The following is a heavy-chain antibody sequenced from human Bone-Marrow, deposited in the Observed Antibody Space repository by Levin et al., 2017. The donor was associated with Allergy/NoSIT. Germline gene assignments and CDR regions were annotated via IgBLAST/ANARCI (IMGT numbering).Heavy chain of an antibody. Sequence: GESLKISCAASGFTFSSYAMSWVRQAPGKGLEWVSLISGSGGSTYYADSVKGRFTISRDNSKNTLYLQMNSLRAEDTAVYYCAKTYSSSWYNDYWGQGTLVTVSS. D-gene: IGHD6-13*01. CDR1: GFTFSSYA. V-gene: IGHV3-23*01. CDR3: AKTYSSSWYNDY. CDR2: ISGSGGST. J-gene: IGHJ4*02.